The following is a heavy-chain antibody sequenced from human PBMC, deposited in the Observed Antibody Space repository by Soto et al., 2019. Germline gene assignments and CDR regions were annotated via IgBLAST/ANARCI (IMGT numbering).Heavy chain of an antibody. CDR3: ARRWGEGRVDY. CDR2: IYHSGNT. V-gene: IGHV4-4*02. CDR1: GGSISSSNW. Sequence: QVQQQESGPGLVKPSGTLSLTCAVSGGSISSSNWWSWVRQPPGKGLEWIGEIYHSGNTNYNPSLKSRVTMAVDKSRNQFSLKLSSVTAADTAVYYCARRWGEGRVDYWGQGTLVTVSS. D-gene: IGHD3-10*01. J-gene: IGHJ4*02.